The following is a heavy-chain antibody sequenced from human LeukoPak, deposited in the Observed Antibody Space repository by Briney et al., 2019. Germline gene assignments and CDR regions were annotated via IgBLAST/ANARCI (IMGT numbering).Heavy chain of an antibody. J-gene: IGHJ4*02. CDR2: IYYSGST. CDR3: ARAPGYSSGWYDY. D-gene: IGHD6-19*01. CDR1: GGSISSYY. Sequence: AETLSLTCTVSGGSISSYYWSWLRQPPGKGLEWIGDIYYSGSTNYNPSLKSRVTISVDTSKNQFSLKLSSVTAADAAVYFCARAPGYSSGWYDYWGQGTLVTVSS. V-gene: IGHV4-59*01.